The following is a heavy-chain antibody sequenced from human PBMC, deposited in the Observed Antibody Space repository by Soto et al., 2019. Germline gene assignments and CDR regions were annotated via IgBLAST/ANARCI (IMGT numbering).Heavy chain of an antibody. J-gene: IGHJ4*02. CDR1: GFTVHTYG. CDR2: ISRDGGTR. V-gene: IGHV3-30*03. Sequence: ESGGGVVQPGRSLRLSCAVSGFTVHTYGMHWVRQAPGKGLEWVAVISRDGGTRFYADSVKGRFTISKDNSRNTLFLEMNSLRGDDMAVYYCTGEVASGYWGQGTLVTVSS. CDR3: TGEVASGY. D-gene: IGHD2-8*02.